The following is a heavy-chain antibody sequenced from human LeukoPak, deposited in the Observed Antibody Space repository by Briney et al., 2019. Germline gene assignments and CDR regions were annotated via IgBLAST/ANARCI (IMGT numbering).Heavy chain of an antibody. Sequence: GGSLRLSCAASGFTFSTYWMHWVRQAPGKGLEWVSRINSDGSTINYADSVKGRFTISRDNSKNTLYLQMNSLRTEDTAVYYCARDGSWNDGSSPWRNPPDYHYGMDVWGQGTTVTVSS. CDR1: GFTFSTYW. J-gene: IGHJ6*02. CDR2: INSDGSTI. CDR3: ARDGSWNDGSSPWRNPPDYHYGMDV. V-gene: IGHV3-74*01. D-gene: IGHD1-1*01.